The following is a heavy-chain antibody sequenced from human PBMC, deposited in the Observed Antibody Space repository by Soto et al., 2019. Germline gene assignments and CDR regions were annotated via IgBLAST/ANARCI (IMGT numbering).Heavy chain of an antibody. CDR2: INHSGST. CDR1: GGSFSGYY. Sequence: SETLSLTCAVYGGSFSGYYWSWIRQPPGKGLEWIGEINHSGSTNCNPSLKSRVTISVDTSKNQFSLKLSSVTAADTAVYYCARAPGAAGTYYYYGMDVWGQGTTVTVSS. J-gene: IGHJ6*02. V-gene: IGHV4-34*01. CDR3: ARAPGAAGTYYYYGMDV. D-gene: IGHD6-13*01.